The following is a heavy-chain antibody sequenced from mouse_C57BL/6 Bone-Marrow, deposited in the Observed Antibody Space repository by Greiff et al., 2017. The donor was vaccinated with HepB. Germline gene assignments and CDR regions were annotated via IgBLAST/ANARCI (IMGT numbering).Heavy chain of an antibody. D-gene: IGHD4-1*01. Sequence: VQLQQSGPVLVKPGASVKMSCKASGYTFTDYYMNWVKQSHGKSLEWIGVINPYNGGTSYNQKFKGKATLTVDKSSSTAYMELNSLTSEDSAVYYCARKRTGVDYWGQGTTLTVSS. J-gene: IGHJ2*01. V-gene: IGHV1-19*01. CDR2: INPYNGGT. CDR3: ARKRTGVDY. CDR1: GYTFTDYY.